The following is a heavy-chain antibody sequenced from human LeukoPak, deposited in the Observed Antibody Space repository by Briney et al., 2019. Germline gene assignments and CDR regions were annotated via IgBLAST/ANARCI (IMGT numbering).Heavy chain of an antibody. CDR2: FSRNGHDT. CDR3: AKGSLGSWYFFDS. D-gene: IGHD6-13*01. J-gene: IGHJ4*02. Sequence: GGSLRLSCAASGFTFGCSPMSWVRQAPGKGPEWVTTFSRNGHDTYYADSVKGRFTIFRDNSKSTLYLQMNSLRAEDTAVYYCAKGSLGSWYFFDSWGQGTLVTVSS. V-gene: IGHV3-23*01. CDR1: GFTFGCSP.